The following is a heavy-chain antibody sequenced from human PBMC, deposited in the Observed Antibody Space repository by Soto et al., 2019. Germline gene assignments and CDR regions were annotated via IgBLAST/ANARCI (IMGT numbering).Heavy chain of an antibody. J-gene: IGHJ3*02. CDR2: IYHSGST. V-gene: IGHV4-4*02. CDR1: GVSINSANW. D-gene: IGHD2-15*01. Sequence: QMQLQESGPGLVKPSGTLSLTCTVSGVSINSANWWTWVRQSPGKGLEWIGEIYHSGSTNFNPSLKRRVTLSVDNSKNQFYLELTSVAAADTAVYYCARYCGGGSCYLGAFDIWGQGTMVTVSS. CDR3: ARYCGGGSCYLGAFDI.